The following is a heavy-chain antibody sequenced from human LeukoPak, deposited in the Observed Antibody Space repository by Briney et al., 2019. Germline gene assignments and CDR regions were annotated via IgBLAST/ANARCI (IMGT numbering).Heavy chain of an antibody. D-gene: IGHD3-22*01. J-gene: IGHJ4*02. CDR1: GITLSNYG. V-gene: IGHV3-23*01. CDR3: AKRRVVIRVILVGFHKEAYYFDS. CDR2: ISDRGSRT. Sequence: GGSLRLSCAVSGITLSNYGMSWVRQAPGKGLEWVAGISDRGSRTNYADSVKGRFTISTDHPKNTLYLQMNSLRAEDTAVYFCAKRRVVIRVILVGFHKEAYYFDSWGQGALVTVSS.